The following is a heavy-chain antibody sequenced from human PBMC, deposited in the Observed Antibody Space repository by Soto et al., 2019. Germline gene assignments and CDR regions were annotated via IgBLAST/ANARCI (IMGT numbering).Heavy chain of an antibody. J-gene: IGHJ4*02. D-gene: IGHD3-3*01. CDR3: ARDSRYDFWSGYYKDY. Sequence: ESGGGLIQPGGSLRLSCAASGFTVSSNYMSWVRQAPGKGLEWVSVIYSGGSTYYADSVKGRFTISRDNSKNTLYLQMNSLRAEDTAVYYCARDSRYDFWSGYYKDYWGQGTLVTVSS. CDR2: IYSGGST. CDR1: GFTVSSNY. V-gene: IGHV3-53*01.